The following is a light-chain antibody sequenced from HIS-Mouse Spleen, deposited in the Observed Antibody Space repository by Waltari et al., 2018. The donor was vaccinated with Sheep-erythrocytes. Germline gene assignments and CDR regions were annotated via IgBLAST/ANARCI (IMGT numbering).Light chain of an antibody. J-gene: IGKJ3*01. CDR2: WAS. CDR3: QQYYSTPFT. Sequence: IRMTQSPDSLAVSLGERATINCKSSQSVLYSSNNKNYLAWYQQKPGQPPKLLIYWASTRESGVPDRFSGSGSGTDFTLTISSLQAEDVAVYYCQQYYSTPFTFGPGTKVDIK. V-gene: IGKV4-1*01. CDR1: QSVLYSSNNKNY.